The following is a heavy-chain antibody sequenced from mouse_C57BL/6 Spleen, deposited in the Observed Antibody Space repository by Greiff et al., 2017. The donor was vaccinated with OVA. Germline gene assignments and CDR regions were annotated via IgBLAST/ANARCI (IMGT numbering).Heavy chain of an antibody. Sequence: VQLQQSGAELVKPGASVKISCKASGYAFSSYWMNWVKQRPGKGLEWIGQIYPGDGDTNYNGKFKGKATLTADKSSSTAYMQLSSLTSEDSAVYFCARGYEYHYWYFDVWGTGTTVTVSS. CDR2: IYPGDGDT. D-gene: IGHD2-4*01. CDR1: GYAFSSYW. CDR3: ARGYEYHYWYFDV. V-gene: IGHV1-80*01. J-gene: IGHJ1*03.